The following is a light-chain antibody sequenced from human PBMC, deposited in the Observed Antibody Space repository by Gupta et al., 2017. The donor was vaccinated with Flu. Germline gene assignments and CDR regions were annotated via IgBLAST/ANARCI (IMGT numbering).Light chain of an antibody. V-gene: IGLV3-21*02. CDR3: QVWQRSDNVYV. CDR2: DDG. J-gene: IGLJ1*01. CDR1: NIGSKS. Sequence: SYVLTHPPSVSVAPGPTAKITCGGNNIGSKSVHWYQQKPGQAPVLAVYDDGGRPSGIPDRFSGSNSGDTATLTISRVEAGDEADYYCQVWQRSDNVYVFGTGTKVTVL.